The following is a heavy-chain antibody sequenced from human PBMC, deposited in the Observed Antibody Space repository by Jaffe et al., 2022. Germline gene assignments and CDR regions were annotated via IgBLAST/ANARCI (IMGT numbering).Heavy chain of an antibody. D-gene: IGHD1-7*01. CDR2: IKSKTDGGTT. V-gene: IGHV3-15*01. CDR1: GFTFSNAW. CDR3: TTDLGTTEWLDFDY. J-gene: IGHJ4*02. Sequence: EVQLVESGGGLVKPGGSLRLSCAASGFTFSNAWMSWVRQAPGKGLEWVGRIKSKTDGGTTDYAAPVKGRFTISRDDSKNTLYLQMNSLKTEDTAVYYCTTDLGTTEWLDFDYWGQGTLVTVSS.